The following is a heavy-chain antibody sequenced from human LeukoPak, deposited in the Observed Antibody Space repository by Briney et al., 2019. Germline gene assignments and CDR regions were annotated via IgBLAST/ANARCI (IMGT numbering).Heavy chain of an antibody. CDR1: GFTFSSYW. J-gene: IGHJ4*02. CDR3: AKGRTGTTLNFDY. CDR2: IKQDGSEK. D-gene: IGHD1-1*01. V-gene: IGHV3-7*03. Sequence: GGSLRLSCAASGFTFSSYWMSWVRQAPGKGLEWVANIKQDGSEKYYVDSVKGRFTISRDNAKNSLYLQMSSLRAEDTAVYYCAKGRTGTTLNFDYWGQGTLVTVSS.